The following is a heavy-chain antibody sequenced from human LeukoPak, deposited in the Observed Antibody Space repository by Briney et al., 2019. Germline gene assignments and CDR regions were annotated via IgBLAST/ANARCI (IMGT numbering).Heavy chain of an antibody. CDR1: GFTFSSYA. D-gene: IGHD3-3*01. V-gene: IGHV3-23*01. CDR2: ITGSGAST. J-gene: IGHJ5*02. CDR3: ARDFRSGSPNWFDP. Sequence: GGSLRLSCAASGFTFSSYAMTWVRQAPGKGLEWVSAITGSGASTFYADSVKGRFTISRDNSKNTLYLQMNSLRAEDAAVYYCARDFRSGSPNWFDPWGQGALATVSS.